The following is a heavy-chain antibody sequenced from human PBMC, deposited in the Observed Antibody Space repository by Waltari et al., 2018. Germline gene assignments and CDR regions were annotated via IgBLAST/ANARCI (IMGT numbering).Heavy chain of an antibody. CDR1: GGSISSYY. J-gene: IGHJ2*01. V-gene: IGHV4-59*01. Sequence: QVQLQESGPGLVKPSETLSLTCTVSGGSISSYYWSWIRQPPGKGLEWIGYIYYSGSTNYNPSLKSRVTISVDTSKNQFSLKLSSVTAADTAVYYCARVRKEYGDYAYFDLWGRGTLVTVSS. CDR2: IYYSGST. D-gene: IGHD4-17*01. CDR3: ARVRKEYGDYAYFDL.